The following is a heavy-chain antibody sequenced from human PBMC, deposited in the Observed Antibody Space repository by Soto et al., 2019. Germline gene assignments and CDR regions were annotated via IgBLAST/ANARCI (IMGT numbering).Heavy chain of an antibody. V-gene: IGHV3-15*01. CDR2: IKSKTDGGTT. J-gene: IGHJ3*02. CDR1: GFTFSNAW. CDR3: TTDPPRYYDYIWGRSHDAFDI. Sequence: KPGGSLRLSCAASGFTFSNAWMSWVRQAPGKGLEWVGRIKSKTDGGTTDYAAPVKGRFTISRDDSKNTLYLQMNSLKTEDTAVYYFTTDPPRYYDYIWGRSHDAFDIWGQGTMVTVSS. D-gene: IGHD3-16*01.